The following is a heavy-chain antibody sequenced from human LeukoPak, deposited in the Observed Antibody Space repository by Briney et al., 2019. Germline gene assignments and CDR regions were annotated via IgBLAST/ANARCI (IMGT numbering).Heavy chain of an antibody. Sequence: GGSLGLSCAASGFTFSSYSMNWVRQAPGKGLEWVSSISSSSSYIYYADSVKGRFTISRDNAKNSLYLQMNSLRADDTAIYYCARDSRHHRFLYWDWFDPWGQGTLVTVSS. CDR3: ARDSRHHRFLYWDWFDP. V-gene: IGHV3-21*01. J-gene: IGHJ5*02. D-gene: IGHD1-26*01. CDR1: GFTFSSYS. CDR2: ISSSSSYI.